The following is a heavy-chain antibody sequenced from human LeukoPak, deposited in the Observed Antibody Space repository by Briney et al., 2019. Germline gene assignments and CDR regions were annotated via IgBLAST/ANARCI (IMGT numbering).Heavy chain of an antibody. V-gene: IGHV4-59*01. J-gene: IGHJ3*02. Sequence: SETLSLTCTVSGGSISSYYWSWIRQPPGKGLEWIGYIYYSGSINYNPSLKSRVTITVNTSKNQFSLKLSSVTAADTAVYYCASLSEGDYSCSSGDAFDIWGQGTMVTVSS. CDR3: ASLSEGDYSCSSGDAFDI. CDR1: GGSISSYY. CDR2: IYYSGSI. D-gene: IGHD6-13*01.